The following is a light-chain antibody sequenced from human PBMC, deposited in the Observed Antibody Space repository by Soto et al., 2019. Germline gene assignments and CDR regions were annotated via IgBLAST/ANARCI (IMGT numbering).Light chain of an antibody. CDR2: AAS. Sequence: DIQMTQSPSSLPASVGDSVTLTRRASQSISTYFNWYQQKPGKDPKLLIYAASSLQSGVSSRLSGSGSGTDFTLTISSLQPEDFATYYCQQSYTIPYTFGQGTKLEIK. CDR1: QSISTY. J-gene: IGKJ2*01. V-gene: IGKV1-39*01. CDR3: QQSYTIPYT.